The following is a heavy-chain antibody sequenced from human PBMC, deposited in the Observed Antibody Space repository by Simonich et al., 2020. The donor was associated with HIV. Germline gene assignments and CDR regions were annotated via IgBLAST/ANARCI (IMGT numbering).Heavy chain of an antibody. CDR2: INHRGST. Sequence: QVQLQQWGAGLLKPSGTLSLTCAVYGGSFSSYYWSWIRQPPGKGLEWIGEINHRGSTNYNPSLKSRLTISVDTSKNQFSLKLNSVTAADTAVYYCARLYDSWVQGTLVTVSS. V-gene: IGHV4-34*01. CDR1: GGSFSSYY. CDR3: ARLYDS. J-gene: IGHJ4*02.